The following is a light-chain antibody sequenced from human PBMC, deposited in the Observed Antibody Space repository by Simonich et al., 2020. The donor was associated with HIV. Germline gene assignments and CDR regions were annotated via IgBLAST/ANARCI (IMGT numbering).Light chain of an antibody. CDR2: KAS. CDR3: QQYNSYSQM. V-gene: IGKV1-5*03. CDR1: QSISSW. J-gene: IGKJ1*01. Sequence: DIQMTQSPSTLSASVGDRVTITCRASQSISSWLAWYQQKPGKAPKLLIYKASSLQSGVPSRCSGSGSGTEFTLTISSLQPDDFATYYCQQYNSYSQMFGQGTKVEIK.